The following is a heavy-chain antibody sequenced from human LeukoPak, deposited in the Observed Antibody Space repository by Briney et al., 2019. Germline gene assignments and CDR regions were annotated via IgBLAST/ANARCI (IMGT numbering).Heavy chain of an antibody. CDR2: INGDGSTT. V-gene: IGHV3-74*01. J-gene: IGHJ5*02. Sequence: EPGGSLRLSCAGSGFTFRSYWMHSVRQAPGEGLVWVSRINGDGSTTSYADSVKGRLTISRDNAKNTLYLQMNSLRAEDTAAYYCARENAGSYDRWGQGTLVTVSS. CDR3: ARENAGSYDR. D-gene: IGHD5-18*01. CDR1: GFTFRSYW.